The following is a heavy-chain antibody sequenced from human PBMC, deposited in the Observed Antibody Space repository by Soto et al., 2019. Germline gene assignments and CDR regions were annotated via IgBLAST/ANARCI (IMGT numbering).Heavy chain of an antibody. CDR1: GTSISSTFW. J-gene: IGHJ5*02. CDR2: VYHSGST. CDR3: ARGVCFDP. V-gene: IGHV4-4*02. Sequence: SETLSLTCAVSGTSISSTFWWSWIRQPPGKGLEWIGYVYHSGSTNYNPSLKNRVTISVDTSKNQFSLKLSSVTAADTAVYYCARGVCFDPWGQGTLVTVSS.